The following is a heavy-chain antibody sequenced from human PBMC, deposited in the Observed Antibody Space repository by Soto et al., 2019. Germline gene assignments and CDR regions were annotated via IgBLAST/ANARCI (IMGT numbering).Heavy chain of an antibody. V-gene: IGHV3-30-3*01. CDR3: ARDFVGDGYNFLFDY. D-gene: IGHD5-12*01. J-gene: IGHJ4*02. CDR1: GFTFSSYA. Sequence: GGSLRLSCAASGFTFSSYAMHWVRQAPGKGLEWVAVISYDGSNKYYADSVKGRFTISRDNSKNTLYLQMNSLRAEDTAVYYCARDFVGDGYNFLFDYWGQGTLVTVSS. CDR2: ISYDGSNK.